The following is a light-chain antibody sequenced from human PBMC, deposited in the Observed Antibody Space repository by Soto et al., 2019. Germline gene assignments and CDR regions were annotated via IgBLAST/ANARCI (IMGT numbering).Light chain of an antibody. CDR2: AAS. Sequence: DIQMTQSPYSLSASVGDRVTITCRASQSISSYLNWYQQKPGKAPNLLIYAASSLQSGVPSRFSGSGSGTDFTLTISSLQPEDFATYYCQQSYSTPLFTFGPGTKVDIK. CDR3: QQSYSTPLFT. V-gene: IGKV1-39*01. J-gene: IGKJ3*01. CDR1: QSISSY.